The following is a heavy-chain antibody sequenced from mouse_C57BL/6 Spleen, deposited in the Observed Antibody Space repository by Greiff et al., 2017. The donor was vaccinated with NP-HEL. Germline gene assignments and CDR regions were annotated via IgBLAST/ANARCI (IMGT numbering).Heavy chain of an antibody. CDR1: GYTFTSYW. Sequence: QVHVKQSGAELVKPGASVKMSCKASGYTFTSYWITWVKQRPGQGLEWIGDIYPGSGSTNYNEKFKSKATLTVDTSSSTAYMQLSSLTSEDSAVYYCAREAPTGTDYWGQGTTRTVSS. J-gene: IGHJ2*01. V-gene: IGHV1-55*01. D-gene: IGHD4-1*01. CDR3: AREAPTGTDY. CDR2: IYPGSGST.